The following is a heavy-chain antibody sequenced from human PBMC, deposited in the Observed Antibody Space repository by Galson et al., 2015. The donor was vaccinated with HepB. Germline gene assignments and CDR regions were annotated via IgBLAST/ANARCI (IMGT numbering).Heavy chain of an antibody. CDR3: ARDLRQWLVSPPYYFDY. D-gene: IGHD6-19*01. CDR2: INTNTGNP. Sequence: SVKVSCKASGYTFTSYAMNWVRQAPGQGLEWMGWINTNTGNPTYAQGFTGRFVFSLDTSVSTAYLQISSLKAEDTAVYYCARDLRQWLVSPPYYFDYWGQGTLVTVSS. CDR1: GYTFTSYA. J-gene: IGHJ4*02. V-gene: IGHV7-4-1*02.